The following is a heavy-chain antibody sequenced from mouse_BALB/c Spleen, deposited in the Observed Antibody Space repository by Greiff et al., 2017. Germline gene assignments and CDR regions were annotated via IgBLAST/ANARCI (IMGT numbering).Heavy chain of an antibody. V-gene: IGHV1-80*01. J-gene: IGHJ4*01. CDR1: GYAFSSYW. D-gene: IGHD4-1*01. Sequence: VKLVESGAELVRPGSSVKISCKASGYAFSSYWMNWVKQRPGQGLEWIGQIYPGDGDTNYNGKFKGKATLTADKSSSTAYMQLSSLTSEDSAVYFCATNSYAMDYWGQGTSVTVSS. CDR2: IYPGDGDT. CDR3: ATNSYAMDY.